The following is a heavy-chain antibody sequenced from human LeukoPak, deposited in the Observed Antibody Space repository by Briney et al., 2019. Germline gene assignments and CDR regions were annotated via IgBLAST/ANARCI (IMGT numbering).Heavy chain of an antibody. Sequence: GGSLRLSCAVSGFTFSSYWMHWVGQAPGKGLVWVSRINTDGSSTSYADSVKGRFTISRDNAKNTLYLQMNSLRAEDTAVYYCARTVLVYFFDYWGQGTLVTVSS. CDR1: GFTFSSYW. J-gene: IGHJ4*02. CDR2: INTDGSST. CDR3: ARTVLVYFFDY. V-gene: IGHV3-74*01. D-gene: IGHD2-8*01.